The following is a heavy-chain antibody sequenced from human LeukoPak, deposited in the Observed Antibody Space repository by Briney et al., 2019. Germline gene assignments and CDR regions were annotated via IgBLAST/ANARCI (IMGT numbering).Heavy chain of an antibody. Sequence: SETLSLTCTVSGVSISIYYWSWIRQPPGRGLEWIGYVYNSGSTDYNPSLKSRVTISADTSKNQFSLKLRSVIAADTAVYYCVRDRELNYWGQGILVTVSS. CDR3: VRDRELNY. CDR2: VYNSGST. D-gene: IGHD5-24*01. V-gene: IGHV4-59*01. J-gene: IGHJ4*02. CDR1: GVSISIYY.